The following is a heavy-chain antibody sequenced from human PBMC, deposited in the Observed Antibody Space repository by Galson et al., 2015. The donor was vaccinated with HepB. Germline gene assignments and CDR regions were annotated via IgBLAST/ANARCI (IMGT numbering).Heavy chain of an antibody. V-gene: IGHV1-46*02. CDR3: AREGAGYYGGPSGYRFDH. J-gene: IGHJ4*02. CDR2: IYPGGSGV. Sequence: SVKVSCKASGYTLNTFFMHWVRQAPGQGLEWMGAIYPGGSGVRYGQNFQDRFTVTRDTSTSTVFMDLSSLTSEDTAIYYCAREGAGYYGGPSGYRFDHWGQGTLVTVSS. D-gene: IGHD3-22*01. CDR1: GYTLNTFF.